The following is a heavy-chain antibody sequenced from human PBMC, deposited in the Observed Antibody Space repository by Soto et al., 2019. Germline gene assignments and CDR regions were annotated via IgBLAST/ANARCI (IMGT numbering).Heavy chain of an antibody. CDR3: ARVGWSTSMDV. CDR2: INHRRST. V-gene: IGHV4-34*01. J-gene: IGHJ6*02. Sequence: SELLSLFNAVYGLSFRAYYRRWLRLPPGKGLEWIGEINHRRSTNYNPSLKSRVTISVDTSKNQFSLKLSSVTAADTAVYYCARVGWSTSMDVWGQGTTVTVPS. CDR1: GLSFRAYY. D-gene: IGHD3-3*01.